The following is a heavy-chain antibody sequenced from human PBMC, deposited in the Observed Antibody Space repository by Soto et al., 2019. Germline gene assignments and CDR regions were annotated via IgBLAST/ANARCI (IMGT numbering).Heavy chain of an antibody. CDR1: GFTFSSYG. CDR2: IWYDGSNK. CDR3: ARDQGEDGDFDI. J-gene: IGHJ3*02. D-gene: IGHD3-10*01. V-gene: IGHV3-33*01. Sequence: QVQLVESGGGVVQPGRSLRLSCAASGFTFSSYGMHWVRQAPGKGLEWVAVIWYDGSNKYYADSVKGRFTISRDNSKNTLYLQMNSLRAEDTAVYYCARDQGEDGDFDIWGQGTMVTVSS.